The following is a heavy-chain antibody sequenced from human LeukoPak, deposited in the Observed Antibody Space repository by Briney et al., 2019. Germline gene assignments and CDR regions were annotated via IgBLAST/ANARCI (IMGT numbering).Heavy chain of an antibody. CDR3: AKDGDGSDYYYYYYMDV. V-gene: IGHV3-30*02. D-gene: IGHD7-27*01. CDR1: GFSFSSYG. CDR2: IRYDGSDK. Sequence: GGSLRLSCAASGFSFSSYGFHWVRQAPGKGLEWVTFIRYDGSDKYSADSVRGRFTISRDDSKHTVYLQMNSLRAEDTAVYYCAKDGDGSDYYYYYYMDVWGKGTTVTVSS. J-gene: IGHJ6*03.